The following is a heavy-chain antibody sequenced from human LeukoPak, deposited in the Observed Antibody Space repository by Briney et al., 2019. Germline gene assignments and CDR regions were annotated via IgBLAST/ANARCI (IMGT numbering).Heavy chain of an antibody. CDR2: IRYDGSNK. CDR3: AKDSYSSSSRPPYFDY. J-gene: IGHJ4*02. D-gene: IGHD6-6*01. Sequence: PGGSLRLSCAASGFTFSTYGMHWVRQAPGKGLEWVTFIRYDGSNKYYADSVKGRSTISRDNSKNTLYLQMNSLRAEDTAVYYCAKDSYSSSSRPPYFDYWGQGTLVTVSS. CDR1: GFTFSTYG. V-gene: IGHV3-30*02.